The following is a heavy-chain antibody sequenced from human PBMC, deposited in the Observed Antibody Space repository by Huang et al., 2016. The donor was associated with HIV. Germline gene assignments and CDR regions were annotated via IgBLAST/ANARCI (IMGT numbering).Heavy chain of an antibody. CDR2: SGNRADSYTT. D-gene: IGHD2-15*01. V-gene: IGHV3-72*01. J-gene: IGHJ3*02. CDR3: TKGYSGVSVYAFDI. CDR1: GFTLSDHY. Sequence: EEQLVESGGGFVQPGGSLRLSCAGAGFTLSDHYIDWVRQVPGKGLEWVGGSGNRADSYTTEYAASVKGRFAISRDDSKNSLYLHMNSLKTEDTAVYHCTKGYSGVSVYAFDIWGQGTMVTVSS.